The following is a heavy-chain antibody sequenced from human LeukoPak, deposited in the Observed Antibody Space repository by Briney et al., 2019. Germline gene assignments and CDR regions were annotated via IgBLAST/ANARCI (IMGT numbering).Heavy chain of an antibody. CDR1: GFTFSSYA. CDR3: AKDDRIQTRRYSYNY. V-gene: IGHV3-23*01. J-gene: IGHJ4*02. CDR2: ISGSGGST. Sequence: GGSLRLSCAASGFTFSSYAMSWVRQARGKGLEWVSVISGSGGSTSYADSVKGRFTISRDNSMNTLYLQMNSLRAEDTAVYYCAKDDRIQTRRYSYNYWGQGTLVTVSS. D-gene: IGHD5-18*01.